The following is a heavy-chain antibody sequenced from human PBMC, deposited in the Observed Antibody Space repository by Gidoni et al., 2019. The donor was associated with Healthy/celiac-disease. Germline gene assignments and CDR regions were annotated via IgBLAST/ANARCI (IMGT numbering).Heavy chain of an antibody. CDR3: ARAVGRMVATSD. D-gene: IGHD5-12*01. CDR1: GYTFTSYD. CDR2: INPSGGST. J-gene: IGHJ4*02. V-gene: IGHV1-46*03. Sequence: QVQLVQSGAEVKKPGASVKVSCKASGYTFTSYDMHWVRQAPGQGLEWMGIINPSGGSTSYAQKFQGRVTMTRDTSTSTVYMELSSLRSEDTAVYYCARAVGRMVATSDWGQGTLVTVSS.